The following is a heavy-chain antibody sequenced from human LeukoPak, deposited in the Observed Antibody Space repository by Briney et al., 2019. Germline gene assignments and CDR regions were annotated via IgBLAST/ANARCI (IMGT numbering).Heavy chain of an antibody. CDR1: GYTFTGYY. D-gene: IGHD3-22*01. CDR3: ARNFCFDSSGYYHY. Sequence: GASVTVSCKASGYTFTGYYMHWVRQAPGQGLELMGLINLNSGGTKYAQKFQGRVTMTRDTSISTAYMELSRLRSDDTTVYYSARNFCFDSSGYYHYWGQGTLVTVSS. CDR2: INLNSGGT. J-gene: IGHJ4*02. V-gene: IGHV1-2*02.